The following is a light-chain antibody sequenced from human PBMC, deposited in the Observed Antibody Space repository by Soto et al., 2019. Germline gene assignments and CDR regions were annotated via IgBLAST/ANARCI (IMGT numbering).Light chain of an antibody. Sequence: EIVLTQSPATLSLSPGERATLSCRASQSVSRYLAWYQQKPGQAPRLLIYDASNRATSIPARFSGSGSGTGVTLTISSREPEDLAVDDCQQRSNWPLTFGGGTKVELQ. CDR3: QQRSNWPLT. CDR1: QSVSRY. V-gene: IGKV3-11*01. CDR2: DAS. J-gene: IGKJ4*01.